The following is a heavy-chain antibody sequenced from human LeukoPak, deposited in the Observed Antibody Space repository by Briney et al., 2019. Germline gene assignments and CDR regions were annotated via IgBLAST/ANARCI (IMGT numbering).Heavy chain of an antibody. CDR2: IYYSGST. D-gene: IGHD2-15*01. Sequence: SETLSLTCTVSGGSISSYYWSWIRQPPGKGLEWIGYIYYSGSTNYNPSLKSRVTISVDTSKNQFSLKLSSVTAADTAVYYCARGEVVAATLYYYYYMDVWGKGTTVTVSS. J-gene: IGHJ6*03. CDR1: GGSISSYY. CDR3: ARGEVVAATLYYYYYMDV. V-gene: IGHV4-59*12.